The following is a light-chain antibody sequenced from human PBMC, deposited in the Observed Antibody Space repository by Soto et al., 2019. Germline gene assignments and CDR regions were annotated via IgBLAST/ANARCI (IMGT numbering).Light chain of an antibody. CDR1: SSDVGAFDY. CDR3: NSSTGGSTLVV. J-gene: IGLJ2*01. CDR2: DVS. V-gene: IGLV2-14*01. Sequence: QSALTQPASVSGSPGQSITISCSGTSSDVGAFDYVSWYQQYPGKAPKLMIYDVSNRPSGVSNRFSGSKSGNTASLTISGLQAQDEADYHCNSSTGGSTLVVFGGGTKLTVL.